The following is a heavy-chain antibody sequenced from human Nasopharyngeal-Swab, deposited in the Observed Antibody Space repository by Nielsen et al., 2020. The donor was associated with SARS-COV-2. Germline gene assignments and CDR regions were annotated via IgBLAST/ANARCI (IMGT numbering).Heavy chain of an antibody. CDR3: ARDLMVRGVILPAMDV. Sequence: SVTVSCKASGGTFSSYAISWVRQAPGQGLEWMGGIIPIFGTANYAQKFQGRVTITADESTSTAYMELSSLRSEDTAVYYCARDLMVRGVILPAMDVWGKGTTVTVSS. J-gene: IGHJ6*03. CDR1: GGTFSSYA. CDR2: IIPIFGTA. D-gene: IGHD3-10*01. V-gene: IGHV1-69*13.